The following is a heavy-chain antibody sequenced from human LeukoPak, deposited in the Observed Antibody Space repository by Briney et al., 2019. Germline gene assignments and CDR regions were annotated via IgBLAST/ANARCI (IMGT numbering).Heavy chain of an antibody. V-gene: IGHV3-7*04. Sequence: QPGGSLRLSCAASGFTFSTYTMNWVRQAPGKGLEWVANKKQDGSGTYYVDSVKGRFTISRDNAKNSLSLQMNSLRVEDTAVYYCAREQLRYNWYPYWGQGTLVTVSS. D-gene: IGHD1-1*01. CDR1: GFTFSTYT. CDR3: AREQLRYNWYPY. CDR2: KKQDGSGT. J-gene: IGHJ4*02.